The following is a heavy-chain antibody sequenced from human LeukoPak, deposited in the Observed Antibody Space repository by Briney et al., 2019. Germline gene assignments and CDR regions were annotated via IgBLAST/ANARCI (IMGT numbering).Heavy chain of an antibody. J-gene: IGHJ5*02. CDR2: IYYSGST. D-gene: IGHD3-9*01. CDR1: GGSISSSSYY. Sequence: SETLSLTCTVSGGSISSSSYYWGWIRQPPGKGLEWIGSIYYSGSTYYNPSLKSRVTISVDTSKNQFSLKLSSATAADTAVYYCARDPYDILTEEDDPWGQGTLVTVSS. CDR3: ARDPYDILTEEDDP. V-gene: IGHV4-39*07.